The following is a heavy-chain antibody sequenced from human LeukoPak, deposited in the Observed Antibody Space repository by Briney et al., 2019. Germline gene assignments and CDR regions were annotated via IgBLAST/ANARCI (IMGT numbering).Heavy chain of an antibody. J-gene: IGHJ4*02. CDR2: VRAGGGST. Sequence: GGSLRLSCAASGFTFSKYAMTWVRQAPGKGLEWVSGVRAGGGSTNFADSVRGRFTLSTDNSKNTLYLQMNSLRAEDAAVYYCARAWSYSTGWYNYWGQGTLVTVSS. V-gene: IGHV3-23*01. D-gene: IGHD6-19*01. CDR3: ARAWSYSTGWYNY. CDR1: GFTFSKYA.